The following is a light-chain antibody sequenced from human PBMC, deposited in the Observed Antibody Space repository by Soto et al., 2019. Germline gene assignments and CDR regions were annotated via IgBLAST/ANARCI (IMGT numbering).Light chain of an antibody. Sequence: QSALTQPRSVSGSPGQSVTVSCTGTNSDIGGYNYVSWYQQHPGKAPKVMIYDVSRRPSGVPDRFSGSKSGNTASLTISGLQAEDEADYYCCSYADTYSFWVFGGGTKLTVL. J-gene: IGLJ3*02. V-gene: IGLV2-11*01. CDR1: NSDIGGYNY. CDR3: CSYADTYSFWV. CDR2: DVS.